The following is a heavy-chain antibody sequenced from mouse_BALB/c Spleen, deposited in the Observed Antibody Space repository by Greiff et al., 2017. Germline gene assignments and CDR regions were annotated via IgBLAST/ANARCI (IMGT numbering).Heavy chain of an antibody. CDR1: GFSLTGYG. V-gene: IGHV2-6-7*01. J-gene: IGHJ4*01. CDR3: ARGPPRGAMDY. Sequence: VQLQESGPGLVAPSQSLSITCTVSGFSLTGYGVNWVRQPPGKGLEWLGMIWGDGSTDYNSALKSRLSISKDNSKSQVFLKMNSLQTDDTARYSCARGPPRGAMDYWGQGNSVTVSS. CDR2: IWGDGST.